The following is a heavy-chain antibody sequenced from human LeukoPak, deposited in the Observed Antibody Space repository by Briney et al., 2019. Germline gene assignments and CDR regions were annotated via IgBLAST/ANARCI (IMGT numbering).Heavy chain of an antibody. CDR3: ARHSYGDYPNFDY. CDR2: VYYSGLT. V-gene: IGHV4-39*07. Sequence: SETLSLTCTVSGGSINSTNYNWGWIRQPPRRGPEWLASVYYSGLTYYNSSLKSRVSISVDTSKNQFSLKLTSVTAADTAVYYCARHSYGDYPNFDYWGRGTLVTVSS. D-gene: IGHD4-17*01. J-gene: IGHJ4*02. CDR1: GGSINSTNYN.